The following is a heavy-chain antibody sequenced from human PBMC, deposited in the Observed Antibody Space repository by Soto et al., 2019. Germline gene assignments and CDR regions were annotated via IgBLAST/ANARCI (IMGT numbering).Heavy chain of an antibody. CDR2: IIPILGIA. CDR3: ARDRGPEVVVAATDNAPYGMDV. D-gene: IGHD2-15*01. J-gene: IGHJ6*02. CDR1: GGTFSSYT. V-gene: IGHV1-69*04. Sequence: SVKVSCKASGGTFSSYTISWVRQAPGQRLEWMGRIIPILGIANYAQKFQGRVTITADKSTSTAYMELSSLRSEDTAVYYCARDRGPEVVVAATDNAPYGMDVWGQGTTVTVSS.